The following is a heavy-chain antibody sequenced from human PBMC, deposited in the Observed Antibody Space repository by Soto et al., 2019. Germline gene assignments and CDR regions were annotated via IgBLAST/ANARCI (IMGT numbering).Heavy chain of an antibody. J-gene: IGHJ4*02. D-gene: IGHD6-19*01. CDR3: ARVGYSSGLHFDY. Sequence: PSETLSLTCTVSGGSVSSGSYYWSWIRQPPGKGLEWIGYIYYSGSTNYNPSLKSRVTISVDTSKNQFSLKLSSVTAADTAVYYCARVGYSSGLHFDYWGQGTPVTVSS. CDR1: GGSVSSGSYY. V-gene: IGHV4-61*01. CDR2: IYYSGST.